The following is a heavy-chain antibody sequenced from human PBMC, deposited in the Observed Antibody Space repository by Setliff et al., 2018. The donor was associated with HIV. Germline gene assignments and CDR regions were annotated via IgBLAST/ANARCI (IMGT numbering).Heavy chain of an antibody. CDR1: SSGSYY. Sequence: SSGSYYWSWIRQPPGKGPEWVANINQDGSDKYYVPSVKGRFTISRDNAKNSLYLQMDSLRAEDTAIYYCARGGASSLPLDYWGHGALVTVSS. CDR3: ARGGASSLPLDY. D-gene: IGHD6-13*01. CDR2: INQDGSDK. J-gene: IGHJ4*01. V-gene: IGHV3-7*01.